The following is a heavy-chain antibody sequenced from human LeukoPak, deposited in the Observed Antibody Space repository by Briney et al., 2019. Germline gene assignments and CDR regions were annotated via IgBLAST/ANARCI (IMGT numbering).Heavy chain of an antibody. J-gene: IGHJ4*02. V-gene: IGHV3-21*01. CDR1: GLTFSSYS. Sequence: GGPLRLSCAASGLTFSSYSMNWVRQAPGKGREWVSSISSSSRYIYYADSVKGRFTISRDNAKNSLYLQMNSLRAEDTAVYYCARDAGHCSSTSCQLDYWGQGTLVTVSS. CDR2: ISSSSRYI. CDR3: ARDAGHCSSTSCQLDY. D-gene: IGHD2-2*01.